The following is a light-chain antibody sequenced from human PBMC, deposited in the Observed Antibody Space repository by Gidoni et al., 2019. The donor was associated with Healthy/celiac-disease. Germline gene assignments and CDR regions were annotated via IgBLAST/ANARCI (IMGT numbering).Light chain of an antibody. V-gene: IGKV1-5*03. Sequence: DIQLTQSPSTLSASVGDRVTITCRASQSISSWLAWYQQKPGKAPKRLIYKASSLERGVPSRFSGSGSGTEFTLTISSLQPDDFATDYCQQYNSYSPWTFGQGTKVEIK. CDR1: QSISSW. CDR3: QQYNSYSPWT. J-gene: IGKJ1*01. CDR2: KAS.